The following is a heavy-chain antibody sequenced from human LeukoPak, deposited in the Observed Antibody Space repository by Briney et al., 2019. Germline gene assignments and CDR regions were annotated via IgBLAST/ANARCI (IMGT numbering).Heavy chain of an antibody. CDR3: AASSAVAGTRGVDLFD. CDR2: ISSSSSYI. V-gene: IGHV3-21*01. D-gene: IGHD6-19*01. CDR1: GFTFSSYS. Sequence: GGSLRLSCAASGFTFSSYSMNWVRQAPGKGLEWVSSISSSSSYIYYADSVKGRFTISRDNAKNSLYLQMNSLRAEDTAVYYCAASSAVAGTRGVDLFDWGQGTLVTVSS. J-gene: IGHJ4*02.